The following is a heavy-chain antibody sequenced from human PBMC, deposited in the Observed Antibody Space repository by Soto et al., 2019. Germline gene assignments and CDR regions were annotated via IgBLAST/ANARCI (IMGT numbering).Heavy chain of an antibody. Sequence: LRLSCAASGFTFSSYAMHWVRQAPGKGLEWVAVISYDGSNKYYADSVKGRFTISRDNSKNTLYLQMNSLRAEDTAVYYCARETYSSSWYVRSLYYYGMDVWGQGTTVTVSS. D-gene: IGHD6-13*01. CDR1: GFTFSSYA. CDR3: ARETYSSSWYVRSLYYYGMDV. J-gene: IGHJ6*02. CDR2: ISYDGSNK. V-gene: IGHV3-30-3*01.